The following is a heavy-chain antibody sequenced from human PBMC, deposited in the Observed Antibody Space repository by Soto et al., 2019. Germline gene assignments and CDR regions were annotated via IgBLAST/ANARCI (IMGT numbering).Heavy chain of an antibody. J-gene: IGHJ4*02. V-gene: IGHV4-39*07. CDR3: ARETYYDFWSGFYIGEYFDY. CDR1: GGSISSSSYY. Sequence: ASETLSLTCTVSGGSISSSSYYWGWIRQPPWKGLEWIGSIYYSGSTYYNPSLKSRVTISVDTSKNQFSLKLSSVTAADTAVYYCARETYYDFWSGFYIGEYFDYWGQGTLVTVSS. D-gene: IGHD3-3*01. CDR2: IYYSGST.